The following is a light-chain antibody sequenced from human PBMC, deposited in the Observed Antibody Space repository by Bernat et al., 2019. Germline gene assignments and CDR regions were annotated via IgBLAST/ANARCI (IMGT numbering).Light chain of an antibody. CDR3: QQSYSTPRVT. V-gene: IGKV1-39*01. J-gene: IGKJ3*01. CDR2: AAS. Sequence: DIQMTQSPSSLSASVGDRVTITCRASQTISSYLNWYQQKPGKAPKLLSYAASSLQSGVASRFSGSGFGTDFTLTISSLQPEDFATYYCQQSYSTPRVTFGPGTKVDIK. CDR1: QTISSY.